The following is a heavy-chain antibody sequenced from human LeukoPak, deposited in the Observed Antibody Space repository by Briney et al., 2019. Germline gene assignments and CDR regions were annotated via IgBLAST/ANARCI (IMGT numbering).Heavy chain of an antibody. CDR3: ARDRSTMTPDY. CDR2: INPNSGDT. Sequence: ASVKVSCKASGYTFTGYYMHWVRQAPGQGLEWMGWINPNSGDTNYAQKFQDRVTLTWDTSIITAYMELSSLRSDDTAVYYCARDRSTMTPDYWGQGTLVTVSS. CDR1: GYTFTGYY. D-gene: IGHD3-22*01. V-gene: IGHV1-2*02. J-gene: IGHJ4*02.